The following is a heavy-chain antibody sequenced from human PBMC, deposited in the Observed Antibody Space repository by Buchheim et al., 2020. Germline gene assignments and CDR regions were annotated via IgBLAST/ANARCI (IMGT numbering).Heavy chain of an antibody. D-gene: IGHD6-6*01. CDR2: IYNSGST. CDR3: ARDGLYSSSSN. Sequence: QVQLQESGPGLVKPSQTLSLTCTVSGGSISSGNYYWSWVRQPAGKGLEWIGRIYNSGSTNYNPSLKNRVTISADTSNNQFPLKLSSVTAADTAVYYCARDGLYSSSSNWGQGTL. J-gene: IGHJ4*02. CDR1: GGSISSGNYY. V-gene: IGHV4-61*02.